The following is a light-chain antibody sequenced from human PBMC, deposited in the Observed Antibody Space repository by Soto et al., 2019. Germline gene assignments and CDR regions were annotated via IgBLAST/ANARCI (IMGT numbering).Light chain of an antibody. CDR1: QSVSSY. J-gene: IGKJ1*01. V-gene: IGKV3-11*01. Sequence: EIVLSQSPSTLSLSPGERATLSCRASQSVSSYLAWYQQKPGQAPRLLIYDASNRATGIPARFSGSGSGTDFTLTISRLEPEDFAVYYCQQYGSSTATFGQGTKVDNK. CDR2: DAS. CDR3: QQYGSSTAT.